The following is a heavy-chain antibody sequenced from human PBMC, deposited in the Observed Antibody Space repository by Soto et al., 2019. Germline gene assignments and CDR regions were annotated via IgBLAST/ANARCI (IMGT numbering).Heavy chain of an antibody. CDR2: IYSGGST. D-gene: IGHD3-22*01. V-gene: IGHV3-53*01. Sequence: GGSLRLSCAASGFTVSSNYMSWVRQAPGKGLEWVSVIYSGGSTYYADSVKGRFTISRDNSKNTLYLQMNSLRAEDTAVYYCARSSGSHPFDYWGQGTLVTVSS. CDR3: ARSSGSHPFDY. CDR1: GFTVSSNY. J-gene: IGHJ4*02.